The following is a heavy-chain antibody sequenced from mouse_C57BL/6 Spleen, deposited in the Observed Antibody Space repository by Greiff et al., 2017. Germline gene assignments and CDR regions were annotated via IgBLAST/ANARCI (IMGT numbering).Heavy chain of an antibody. CDR2: ISDGGSYT. J-gene: IGHJ2*01. CDR1: GFTFSSYA. V-gene: IGHV5-4*01. Sequence: EVNVVESGGGLVKPGGSLKLSCAASGFTFSSYAMSWVRQTPEKRLEWVATISDGGSYTYYPDNVKGRFTISRDNAKNNLYLQMSHLKSEDTAMYYCARDQRLGSSLYFDYWGQGTTLTVSS. CDR3: ARDQRLGSSLYFDY. D-gene: IGHD1-1*01.